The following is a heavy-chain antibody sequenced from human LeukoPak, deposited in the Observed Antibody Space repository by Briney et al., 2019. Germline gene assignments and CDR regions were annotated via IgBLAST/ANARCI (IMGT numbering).Heavy chain of an antibody. CDR3: AIGVRPDLRYYYYMDV. V-gene: IGHV1-69*06. D-gene: IGHD3-10*01. Sequence: SVKVSCKASGGTFSSYAISWVRQAPGQGLEWMGGIIPIFGTANYAQKFQGRVTITADKSTSTAYMELSGLRSEDTAVYYCAIGVRPDLRYYYYMDVWGKGTTVTVSS. J-gene: IGHJ6*03. CDR1: GGTFSSYA. CDR2: IIPIFGTA.